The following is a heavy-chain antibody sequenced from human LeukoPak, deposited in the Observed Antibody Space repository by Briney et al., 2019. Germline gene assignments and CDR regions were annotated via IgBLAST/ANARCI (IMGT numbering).Heavy chain of an antibody. V-gene: IGHV4-61*01. Sequence: SQTLSLTCTVSGGSISSGSYYWNWIRQPPGKGLEWIGYIYYSGSTNYNPSLKSRVTISVDTSKNQFSLKLSSVTAADTAVYYCARVADYPLPNPQFDPWGQGTLVTVSS. J-gene: IGHJ5*02. CDR2: IYYSGST. D-gene: IGHD4-11*01. CDR1: GGSISSGSYY. CDR3: ARVADYPLPNPQFDP.